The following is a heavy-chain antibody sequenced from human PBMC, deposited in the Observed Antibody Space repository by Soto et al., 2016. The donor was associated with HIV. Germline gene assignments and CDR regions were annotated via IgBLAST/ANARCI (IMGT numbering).Heavy chain of an antibody. Sequence: QVHLVQSGAEVKKPGSSVKVSCKTSGDTFGKYPISWVRQAPGQGLEWMGGISPIFGKANYAQKFQGRVTITADESTSTAYMEVTSLRSEDTAVYYCGRDRTSSGSYYSANYYGMDVWGQGTTVTVSS. D-gene: IGHD3-10*01. CDR3: GRDRTSSGSYYSANYYGMDV. V-gene: IGHV1-69*13. J-gene: IGHJ6*02. CDR1: GDTFGKYP. CDR2: ISPIFGKA.